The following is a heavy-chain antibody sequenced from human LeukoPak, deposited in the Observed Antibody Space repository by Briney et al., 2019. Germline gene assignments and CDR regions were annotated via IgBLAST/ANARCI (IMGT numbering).Heavy chain of an antibody. J-gene: IGHJ3*02. D-gene: IGHD3-22*01. CDR2: ISGSDGGT. V-gene: IGHV3-23*01. CDR3: AKDWDSSGYYTDAFHI. CDR1: GFTFSSYW. Sequence: GGSLRLSCAASGFTFSSYWMSWVRQAPGKGLEWVSSISGSDGGTYYADSVKGRFTISRDNSKKTLYLQMNSLRAEDTAVYFCAKDWDSSGYYTDAFHIWGQGTMVTVSS.